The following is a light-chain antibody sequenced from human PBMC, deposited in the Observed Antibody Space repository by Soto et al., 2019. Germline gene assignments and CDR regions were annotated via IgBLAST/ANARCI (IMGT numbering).Light chain of an antibody. CDR1: QIIRTY. J-gene: IGKJ1*01. CDR2: VAS. V-gene: IGKV1-39*01. CDR3: QQSDISPWT. Sequence: DIQMTQSPSSVSASVGDRVTITCRASQIIRTYLNWYQQKPGKPPELLIYVASSLQSGIPSRFSCSGSRTEFTLTISDLQPEDFATYYCQQSDISPWTFGQGTKV.